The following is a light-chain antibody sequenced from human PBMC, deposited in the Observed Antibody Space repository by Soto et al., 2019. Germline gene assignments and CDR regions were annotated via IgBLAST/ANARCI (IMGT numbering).Light chain of an antibody. CDR2: GAS. CDR1: HNIGSW. J-gene: IGKJ5*01. Sequence: DIQMTQSPSSLSASVGDRVTITCRASHNIGSWLAWYQQKPGKAPNLLIYGASSLESGVPSRFSGSGFGTEFTLTTRSLQADDFETYHCQQYDSYPYTFGQGTRLEIK. CDR3: QQYDSYPYT. V-gene: IGKV1-5*01.